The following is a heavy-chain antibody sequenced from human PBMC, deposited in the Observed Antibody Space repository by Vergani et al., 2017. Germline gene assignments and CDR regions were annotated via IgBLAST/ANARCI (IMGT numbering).Heavy chain of an antibody. Sequence: QVQLVESGGGVVPPGRSLRLSCAASGFTFSSYGMHWVRQAPGKGLEWVAVIWYDGSNKYYADSVKGRFTISRDNSKNTLYLQMNSLRAEDTAVYYCAKSLGGYYYYYMDVWGKGTTVTVSS. D-gene: IGHD3-16*01. J-gene: IGHJ6*03. CDR3: AKSLGGYYYYYMDV. V-gene: IGHV3-33*06. CDR2: IWYDGSNK. CDR1: GFTFSSYG.